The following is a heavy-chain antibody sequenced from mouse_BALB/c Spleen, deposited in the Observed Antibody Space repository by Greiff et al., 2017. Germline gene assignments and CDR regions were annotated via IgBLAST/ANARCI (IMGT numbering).Heavy chain of an antibody. Sequence: EVQLQESGPSLVKPSQTLSLTCSVTGDSITSGYWNWIRKFPGNKLEYMGYISYSGSTYYNPSLNSRISITRDTSKNQYYLQLNSVTTEDTATYYWARGGAVYGNYVEVAYWGQGTLVTVSA. CDR2: ISYSGST. D-gene: IGHD2-1*01. J-gene: IGHJ3*01. V-gene: IGHV3-8*02. CDR1: GDSITSGY. CDR3: ARGGAVYGNYVEVAY.